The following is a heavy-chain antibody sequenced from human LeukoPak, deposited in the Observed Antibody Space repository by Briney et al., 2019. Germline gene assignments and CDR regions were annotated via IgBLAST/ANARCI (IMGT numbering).Heavy chain of an antibody. CDR2: INPNSGGT. CDR1: GYTFTGYY. Sequence: ASVKVSCKASGYTFTGYYMHWVRQAPGQGLEWMGWINPNSGGTNYAQKFQGRVTMTRGTSISTAYMELSRLRSDGTAVYYCATGRANAAGQQLVGDFDYWGQGTLVTVSS. J-gene: IGHJ4*02. V-gene: IGHV1-2*02. D-gene: IGHD6-13*01. CDR3: ATGRANAAGQQLVGDFDY.